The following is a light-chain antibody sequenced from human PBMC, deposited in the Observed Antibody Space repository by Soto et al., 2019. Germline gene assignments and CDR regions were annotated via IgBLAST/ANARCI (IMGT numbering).Light chain of an antibody. CDR2: GAS. J-gene: IGKJ5*01. CDR1: QSVASS. Sequence: ERVMTQSPATLSASPGERVTLSCRASQSVASSVAWYQQKPGQAPRLIVYGASSMATGFPARFSGSGSGTDFTLTISSLQSEDFAVYLCQQYHYWPITFGQGTRLEIK. CDR3: QQYHYWPIT. V-gene: IGKV3-15*01.